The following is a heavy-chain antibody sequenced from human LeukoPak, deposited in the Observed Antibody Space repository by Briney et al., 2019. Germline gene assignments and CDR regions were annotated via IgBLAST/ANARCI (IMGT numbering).Heavy chain of an antibody. CDR2: INHSGST. V-gene: IGHV4-34*01. J-gene: IGHJ3*02. CDR3: ASRYYDSSGYYYDDDAFDI. D-gene: IGHD3-22*01. Sequence: GSLRLSCAASGFTFSSYGMSWVRQPPGKGLEWIGEINHSGSTNYNPSLKSRVTISVDTSKNQFSLKLSSVTAADTAVYYCASRYYDSSGYYYDDDAFDIWGQGTMVTVSS. CDR1: GFTFSSYG.